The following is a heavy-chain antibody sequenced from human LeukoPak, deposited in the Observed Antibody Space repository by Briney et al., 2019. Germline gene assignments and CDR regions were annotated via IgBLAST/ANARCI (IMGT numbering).Heavy chain of an antibody. CDR2: IRSKAYGGTT. CDR1: GFTFGDYA. J-gene: IGHJ4*02. Sequence: QPGGSLRLSCTASGFTFGDYAMSWVRQAPGKGLEWVGFIRSKAYGGTTEYAASVKGRFTISRDDSKSIAYLQMNSLKTEDTAVYYCTRDRVNGYYPNYYFDYWGQGTLVTVSS. V-gene: IGHV3-49*04. CDR3: TRDRVNGYYPNYYFDY. D-gene: IGHD3-22*01.